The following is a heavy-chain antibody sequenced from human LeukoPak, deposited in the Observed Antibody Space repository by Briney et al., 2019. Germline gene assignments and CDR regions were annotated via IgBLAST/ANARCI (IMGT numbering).Heavy chain of an antibody. D-gene: IGHD6-6*01. CDR2: ISHDGRDT. V-gene: IGHV3-30*04. CDR1: GFTFSTFP. CDR3: ARVGRVSIYPSYMDV. J-gene: IGHJ6*03. Sequence: GTSLRLSCEASGFTFSTFPMHWVRHTPDKRREWVAVISHDGRDTYYADSVKGRFTISRDNSKNTLYLQMNSLSPEDTAVVYCARVGRVSIYPSYMDVWGKGTTVIVSS.